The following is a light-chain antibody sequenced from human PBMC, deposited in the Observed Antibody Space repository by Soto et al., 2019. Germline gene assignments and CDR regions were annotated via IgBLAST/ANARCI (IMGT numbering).Light chain of an antibody. V-gene: IGKV3-20*01. J-gene: IGKJ3*01. CDR1: HSVSSSY. Sequence: EIVLTQSPGTLSWSPGDRATLSCRASHSVSSSYLAWYQQKPGQAPRLLIYGASSRATGIPDRFSGSGSGTDFTLTISRLEPEDFAVYYCQQYGSSPPYTFGPGTKVDIK. CDR3: QQYGSSPPYT. CDR2: GAS.